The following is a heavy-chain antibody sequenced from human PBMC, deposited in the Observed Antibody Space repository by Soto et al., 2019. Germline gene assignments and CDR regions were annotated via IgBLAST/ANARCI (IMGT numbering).Heavy chain of an antibody. CDR3: VRTNYFDY. CDR1: GGSIKNHY. Sequence: QVQLQESGPGLVKPSETLSLTCTVSGGSIKNHYWSWIRQPPGKGLEWIGYIYYSGSTNYNPSLXSXVXXSVDTSKNQISLKLNSVTAADTAVYYCVRTNYFDYWGQGTLVTVSS. J-gene: IGHJ4*02. V-gene: IGHV4-59*11. CDR2: IYYSGST.